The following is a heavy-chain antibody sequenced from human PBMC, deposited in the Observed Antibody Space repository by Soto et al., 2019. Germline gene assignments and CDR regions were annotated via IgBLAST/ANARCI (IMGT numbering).Heavy chain of an antibody. CDR2: IYYNGST. Sequence: QEQLQESGPGLVKPSETLSLTCSVSGGSISNHYWSWIRQPPGKGLEWIGYIYYNGSTNYNPSLKSRVTMSVDTSRNQISLKLTTVTAADTAVYYCTRANWYSEYWGQGTLVTVSS. J-gene: IGHJ4*02. CDR1: GGSISNHY. V-gene: IGHV4-59*11. D-gene: IGHD1-7*01. CDR3: TRANWYSEY.